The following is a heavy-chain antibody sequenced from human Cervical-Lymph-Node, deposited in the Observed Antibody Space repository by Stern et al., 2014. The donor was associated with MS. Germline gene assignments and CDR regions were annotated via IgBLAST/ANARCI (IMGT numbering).Heavy chain of an antibody. CDR2: IDSGGST. D-gene: IGHD3-9*01. CDR1: GFTVNSNY. Sequence: EVPLVESGGGLIQPGGSLRLSCAASGFTVNSNYMSWVRQAPGTGLESVSVIDSGGSTYYADSVKARFTISRDNSKNTLYLQMNSLRTDDTAVYYCARGWLFDWGQGTLVTVSS. V-gene: IGHV3-53*01. J-gene: IGHJ4*02. CDR3: ARGWLFD.